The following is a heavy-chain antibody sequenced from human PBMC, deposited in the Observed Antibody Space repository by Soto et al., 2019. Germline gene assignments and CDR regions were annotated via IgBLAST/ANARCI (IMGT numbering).Heavy chain of an antibody. D-gene: IGHD2-21*01. CDR2: IFSNDEK. CDR3: ARIGGVIIDLYYLDN. V-gene: IGHV2-26*01. Sequence: QVTLKESGPVVVKPTETLTLTCTVSGFSLSSERMGVSWIRQPPGQALEWLAHIFSNDEKSYSTSLKSRLTVSKDTPKSQVLLTTTNMGPADTATYYCARIGGVIIDLYYLDNWGQGALVTVSS. J-gene: IGHJ4*02. CDR1: GFSLSSERMG.